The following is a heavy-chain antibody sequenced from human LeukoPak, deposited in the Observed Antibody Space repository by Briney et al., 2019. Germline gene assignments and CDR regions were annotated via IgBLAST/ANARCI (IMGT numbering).Heavy chain of an antibody. V-gene: IGHV3-30*02. Sequence: GGSLRLSCAASGFTFSSYGMHWVRQAPGKGLEWVAFIRYDGSNKYYADSVKGRFTISRDSSKNTLYLQMNSLRAEDTAVYYCAKDSQRDSSLDPWGQGTLVTVSS. CDR3: AKDSQRDSSLDP. J-gene: IGHJ5*02. CDR1: GFTFSSYG. D-gene: IGHD6-13*01. CDR2: IRYDGSNK.